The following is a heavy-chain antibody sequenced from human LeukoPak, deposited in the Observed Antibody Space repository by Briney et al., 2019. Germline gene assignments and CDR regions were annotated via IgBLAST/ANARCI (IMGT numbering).Heavy chain of an antibody. V-gene: IGHV1-2*06. CDR1: GYTFTGYY. Sequence: ASVKVSCKASGYTFTGYYMHWVRQAPGQGLEWMGRINPNSGGTNYAQKFQGRVTMTRDTSISTAYMGLSRLRSDDTAVYYCARDGTYYYDSSGYYSWGQGTLVTVSS. CDR2: INPNSGGT. J-gene: IGHJ4*02. D-gene: IGHD3-22*01. CDR3: ARDGTYYYDSSGYYS.